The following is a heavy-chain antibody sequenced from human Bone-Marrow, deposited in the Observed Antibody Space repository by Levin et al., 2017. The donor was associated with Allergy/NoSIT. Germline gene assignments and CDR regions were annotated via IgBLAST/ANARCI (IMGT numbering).Heavy chain of an antibody. CDR1: GGTFNNFA. Sequence: GASVKVSCKASGGTFNNFAVSWVRQAPGQGLEWMGRIIPGAGITNYAERFQGRVTLTADISTVYMELRSLTSEDTAVYYCARGSAYGGYSFFEFWGQGTLVAVSS. D-gene: IGHD4-23*01. CDR2: IIPGAGIT. V-gene: IGHV1-69*04. CDR3: ARGSAYGGYSFFEF. J-gene: IGHJ4*02.